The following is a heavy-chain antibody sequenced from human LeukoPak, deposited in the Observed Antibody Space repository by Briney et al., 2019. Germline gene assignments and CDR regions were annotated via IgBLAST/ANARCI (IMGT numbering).Heavy chain of an antibody. CDR1: GFTFSSNG. J-gene: IGHJ4*02. V-gene: IGHV3-30*18. CDR3: AKFTTLDGFDY. Sequence: GGSLRLSCAASGFTFSSNGMHWVRQAPGKGLEWVAVISYDGSNKYYADSVKGRFTISRDNSKNTLYLQMNSLRAEDTAVYYCAKFTTLDGFDYWGQGTLVTVSS. D-gene: IGHD3-3*01. CDR2: ISYDGSNK.